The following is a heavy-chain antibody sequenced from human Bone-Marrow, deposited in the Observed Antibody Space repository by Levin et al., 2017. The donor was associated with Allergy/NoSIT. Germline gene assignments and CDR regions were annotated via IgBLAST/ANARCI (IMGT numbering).Heavy chain of an antibody. Sequence: SETLSLTCSVSGGSVSSRDHYWGWIRQPPGKGLEWIGHIYYSGGSYYNPSLKSRVAISVDTSKSQFSLSLTSVTAADTAVYFCARIMIYCGGGGCYYIDSWGQGTLVTVSS. CDR3: ARIMIYCGGGGCYYIDS. CDR2: IYYSGGS. V-gene: IGHV4-30-4*01. CDR1: GGSVSSRDHY. J-gene: IGHJ4*02. D-gene: IGHD2-15*01.